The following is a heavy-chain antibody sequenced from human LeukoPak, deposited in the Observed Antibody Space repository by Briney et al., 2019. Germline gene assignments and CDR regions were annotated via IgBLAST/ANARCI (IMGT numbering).Heavy chain of an antibody. CDR3: ARDRAAHCGGDCYSLAFDV. CDR2: ISAYSGNT. CDR1: GFTFSSYG. Sequence: VGSVKVSCTASGFTFSSYGINWVRQAPGQGLEWMGWISAYSGNTNYAEKVQGRVTMTTDTSTSTAYMEMRSLRADDTAVYYCARDRAAHCGGDCYSLAFDVWGQGTMVTVSS. D-gene: IGHD2-21*02. V-gene: IGHV1-18*01. J-gene: IGHJ3*01.